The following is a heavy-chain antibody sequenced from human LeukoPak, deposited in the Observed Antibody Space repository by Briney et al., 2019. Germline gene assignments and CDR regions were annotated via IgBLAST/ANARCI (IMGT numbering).Heavy chain of an antibody. V-gene: IGHV3-48*04. CDR2: ISSRSSII. D-gene: IGHD3-22*01. J-gene: IGHJ4*02. CDR3: ARVPPPYYYDSSGYYIDY. Sequence: PGGSLRLSCAASGFTFSTHDLNWVRQAPGKGLEWVSFISSRSSIIYYADSVKGRFTISRDNAKNSLYLQMNSLRAEDTAVYYCARVPPPYYYDSSGYYIDYWGQGTLVTVSS. CDR1: GFTFSTHD.